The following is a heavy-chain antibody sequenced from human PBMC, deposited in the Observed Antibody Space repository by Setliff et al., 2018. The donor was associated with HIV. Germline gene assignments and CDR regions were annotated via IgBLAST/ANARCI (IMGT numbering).Heavy chain of an antibody. V-gene: IGHV4-4*09. J-gene: IGHJ5*02. CDR3: ARVGTNWPSWFDP. CDR2: IFDSGTT. CDR1: GGSITSYY. Sequence: SETLSLTCTVSGGSITSYYWNWIRQSPGKGLEWIGYIFDSGTTKYNPSVTSRVTISVDASKNQFFLQLISVTAADTAVYYCARVGTNWPSWFDPWGQGTQVTVSS. D-gene: IGHD1-1*01.